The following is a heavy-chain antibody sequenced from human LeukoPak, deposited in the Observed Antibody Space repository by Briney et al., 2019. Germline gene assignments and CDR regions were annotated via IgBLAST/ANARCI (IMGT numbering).Heavy chain of an antibody. J-gene: IGHJ4*02. V-gene: IGHV4-39*01. CDR2: IHYSGST. Sequence: SETLSLTCTVSGGSISSSTFYWGWIRQPPGKGLEWIGSIHYSGSTSYNPSLKSRVTISVDTSKNQFSLKLTSVTAADTAVYYCARHGHHGDHDYWGQGTLVTVSS. CDR3: ARHGHHGDHDY. D-gene: IGHD2-21*02. CDR1: GGSISSSTFY.